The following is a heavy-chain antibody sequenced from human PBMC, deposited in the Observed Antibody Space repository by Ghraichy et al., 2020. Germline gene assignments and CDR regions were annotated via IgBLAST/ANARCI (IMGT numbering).Heavy chain of an antibody. CDR1: GGSISSSNW. J-gene: IGHJ3*02. D-gene: IGHD3-22*01. CDR2: IYQSGST. CDR3: ARNYDSSGQPYPDAFDI. Sequence: SETLSLTCAVSGGSISSSNWWSWVRQPPGKGLEWIGEIYQSGSTKYNPSLKSRVTISVDKSKNQFSLKLSSVTAADTAVYYCARNYDSSGQPYPDAFDIWGQGTMVTVSS. V-gene: IGHV4-4*02.